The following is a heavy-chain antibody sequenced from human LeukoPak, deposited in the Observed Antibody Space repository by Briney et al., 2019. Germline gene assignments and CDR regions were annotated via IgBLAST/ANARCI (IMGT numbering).Heavy chain of an antibody. CDR2: ISSDGSVT. CDR1: GFSFTNYW. J-gene: IGHJ4*02. CDR3: VRGSLRLPRSTPDY. Sequence: GGSLRLSCAVSGFSFTNYWMHWVRQDPGKGLVWVSYISSDGSVTKYADSVKGRFTISRDNAVNTLYLQMNSLRVEVTAVYYCVRGSLRLPRSTPDYWGQGTLVTVSS. D-gene: IGHD2-21*02. V-gene: IGHV3-74*03.